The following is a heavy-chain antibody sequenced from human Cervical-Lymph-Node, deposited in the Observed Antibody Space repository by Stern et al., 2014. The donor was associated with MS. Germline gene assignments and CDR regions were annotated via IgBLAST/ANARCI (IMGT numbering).Heavy chain of an antibody. CDR2: IRRKSYGGAG. Sequence: EVQLVQSGGGLVQPGRSLRLSCAASGFTFRDYAMTWFRQAPGQGLEWLGFIRRKSYGGAGEYAPSVKGRFTISRDDSESIAYLQMNSLKTEDTAVYYCSRDVELMPTSGSYWSGLSHYYHGMDVWGQGTTVTVSS. D-gene: IGHD3-10*01. J-gene: IGHJ6*02. CDR3: SRDVELMPTSGSYWSGLSHYYHGMDV. V-gene: IGHV3-49*03. CDR1: GFTFRDYA.